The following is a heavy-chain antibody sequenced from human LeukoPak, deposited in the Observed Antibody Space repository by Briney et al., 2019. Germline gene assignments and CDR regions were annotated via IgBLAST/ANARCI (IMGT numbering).Heavy chain of an antibody. Sequence: GGSLRLSCAAPGFTFSSYAMSWVRQAPGKGLEWVSTISGSGASTYYADSVKGRFTISRDNSKNTLYLQMNSLRAEDTAVYYCAKQPGSVVDSSGSLSRHWGQGTLVTFSS. CDR2: ISGSGAST. CDR1: GFTFSSYA. J-gene: IGHJ4*02. V-gene: IGHV3-23*01. D-gene: IGHD3-22*01. CDR3: AKQPGSVVDSSGSLSRH.